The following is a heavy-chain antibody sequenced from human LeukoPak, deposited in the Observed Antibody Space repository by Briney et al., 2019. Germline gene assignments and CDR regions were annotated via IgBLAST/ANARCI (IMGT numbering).Heavy chain of an antibody. V-gene: IGHV5-51*01. CDR2: IYPGDSDS. J-gene: IGHJ4*02. Sequence: GASLMISCKGAGYGFTSYWIGWVSQMPGKELQWLGIIYPGDSDSRYSPSFQGQVTISADKSISIAYLQWSRLKASDTAMYYCATRVALHGSGPAPPGYFDYWGQGTLVSVSS. CDR3: ATRVALHGSGPAPPGYFDY. CDR1: GYGFTSYW. D-gene: IGHD3-10*01.